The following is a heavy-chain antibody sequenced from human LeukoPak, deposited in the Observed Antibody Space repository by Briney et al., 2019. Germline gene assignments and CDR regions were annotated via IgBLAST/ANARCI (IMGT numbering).Heavy chain of an antibody. CDR3: ARDIWDSSGWYVPFDY. V-gene: IGHV1-18*04. J-gene: IGHJ4*02. CDR1: GYTFTSYG. D-gene: IGHD6-19*01. CDR2: ISAYNGNT. Sequence: ASVKVSCKASGYTFTSYGISWVRQPPGQGLEWMGWISAYNGNTNYAHKLQGRGTMTTDTSTSTAYMELRSLRSDGTAVYYCARDIWDSSGWYVPFDYWGQGTLVTVSS.